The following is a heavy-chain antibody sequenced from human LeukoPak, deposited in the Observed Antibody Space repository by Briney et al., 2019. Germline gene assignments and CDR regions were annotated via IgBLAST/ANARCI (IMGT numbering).Heavy chain of an antibody. D-gene: IGHD2-8*01. CDR2: ISAYNGNT. Sequence: ASVKVSCKASGYTFTSYGISWVRQAPGQGLEWMGWISAYNGNTNYAQKLQGRVTMTTDTSTSTAYMEPRSLRSDDTAVYYCARTAWGIVLMVYAHYGMDVWGQGTTVTVSS. J-gene: IGHJ6*02. CDR1: GYTFTSYG. CDR3: ARTAWGIVLMVYAHYGMDV. V-gene: IGHV1-18*01.